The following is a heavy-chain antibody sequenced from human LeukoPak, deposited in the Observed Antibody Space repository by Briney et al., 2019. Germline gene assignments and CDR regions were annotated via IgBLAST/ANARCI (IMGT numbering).Heavy chain of an antibody. CDR1: GGTFSSYA. Sequence: ASVKVSCKASGGTFSSYAISWVRQAPGQGLEWMGGIIPIFGTANYAQKFQGRVTITADESTSTAYMELSSLRSGDTAVYYCARDRYSSGWSLYYYYYYMDVWGKGTTVTISS. V-gene: IGHV1-69*13. CDR2: IIPIFGTA. J-gene: IGHJ6*03. CDR3: ARDRYSSGWSLYYYYYYMDV. D-gene: IGHD6-19*01.